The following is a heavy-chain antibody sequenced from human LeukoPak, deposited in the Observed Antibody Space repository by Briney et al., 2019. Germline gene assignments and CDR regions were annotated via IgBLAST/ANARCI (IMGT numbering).Heavy chain of an antibody. CDR2: IYYSGST. Sequence: SETLSLTCTVSDGSISSYYWSWIRQPPGKGLEWIGYIYYSGSTNYNPSLKSRVTISVDTSKNQLSLKLRSVTAADTAVYYCARVTGYMIEDYFDYWGQGTLVTVSS. V-gene: IGHV4-59*01. D-gene: IGHD3-22*01. CDR3: ARVTGYMIEDYFDY. CDR1: DGSISSYY. J-gene: IGHJ4*02.